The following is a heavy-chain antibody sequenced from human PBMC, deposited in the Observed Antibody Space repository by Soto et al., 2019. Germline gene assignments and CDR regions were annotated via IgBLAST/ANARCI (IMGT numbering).Heavy chain of an antibody. CDR2: ISYDGSNK. V-gene: IGHV3-30-3*01. CDR1: GFPFGSFA. CDR3: ARDAGRAFHFAS. J-gene: IGHJ4*02. Sequence: QVQLVESGGGVVQPGRSLRLSCAASGFPFGSFAMHWVRQTPGKGLEWVTLISYDGSNKYYADSVKGRFTISRDNSKNTLYLQMNSLRTNDTGVYYCARDAGRAFHFASWGQGALVTVSS.